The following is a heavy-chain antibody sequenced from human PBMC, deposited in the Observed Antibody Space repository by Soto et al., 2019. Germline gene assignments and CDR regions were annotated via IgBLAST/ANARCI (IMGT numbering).Heavy chain of an antibody. J-gene: IGHJ6*02. Sequence: LMXYCASSGFTFTSYCMSWVRQAPGKGLEWVANIKQDGSEKYFVDSVKGRFTISRDNAKNSLYLQMSSLRVEDTAVYYCASPRGGYYYYGLDVWGQGTTVTVSS. CDR1: GFTFTSYC. D-gene: IGHD3-10*01. CDR3: ASPRGGYYYYGLDV. V-gene: IGHV3-7*01. CDR2: IKQDGSEK.